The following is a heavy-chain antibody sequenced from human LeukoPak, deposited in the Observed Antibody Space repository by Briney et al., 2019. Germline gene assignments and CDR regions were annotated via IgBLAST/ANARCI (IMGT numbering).Heavy chain of an antibody. CDR3: ARIHGSGTYYNPQNWFDP. D-gene: IGHD3-10*01. J-gene: IGHJ5*02. Sequence: TSETLSLTCTVSGGSISSYYWSWIRQPPGKGLEWIGSIHQSGNTFYNPSLKSRVTISVDTSKNQFSLKLRSVTAADTAVYHCARIHGSGTYYNPQNWFDPWGQGTLVTVST. V-gene: IGHV4-59*08. CDR2: IHQSGNT. CDR1: GGSISSYY.